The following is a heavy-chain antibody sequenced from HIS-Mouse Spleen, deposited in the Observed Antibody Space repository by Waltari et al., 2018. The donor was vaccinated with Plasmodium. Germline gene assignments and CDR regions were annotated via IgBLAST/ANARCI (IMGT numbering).Heavy chain of an antibody. V-gene: IGHV3-7*01. Sequence: EVQLVESGGGLIQPGGSLRLACAASGFTFSSYWVSWVRQAPGKGVEWVANIKQDGSEKYYVDSVKGRFTISRDNAKNSLYLQMNSLRAEDTAVYYCASSWYWYCDLWGRGTLVTVSS. CDR2: IKQDGSEK. D-gene: IGHD6-13*01. J-gene: IGHJ2*01. CDR1: GFTFSSYW. CDR3: ASSWYWYCDL.